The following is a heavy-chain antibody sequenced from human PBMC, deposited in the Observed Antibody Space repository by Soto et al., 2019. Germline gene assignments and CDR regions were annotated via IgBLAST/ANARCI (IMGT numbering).Heavy chain of an antibody. Sequence: GGSLRLSCAASGFTFSSYAMSWVRQAPGKGLEWVSAISGSGGSTYYADSVKGRFTISRDNSKNTLYLQMNSLRAEDTAVYYCAKAPILTGYYPWDYYYYYMDVWGKGTTVTVS. D-gene: IGHD3-9*01. CDR2: ISGSGGST. J-gene: IGHJ6*03. CDR3: AKAPILTGYYPWDYYYYYMDV. V-gene: IGHV3-23*01. CDR1: GFTFSSYA.